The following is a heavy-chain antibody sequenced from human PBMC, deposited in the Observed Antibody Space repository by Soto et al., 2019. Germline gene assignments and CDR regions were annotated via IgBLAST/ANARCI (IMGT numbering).Heavy chain of an antibody. D-gene: IGHD1-7*01. Sequence: GGSLRLSCAASGLTFSTYTMTWVRQAPGKGLEWVSSVGGSGDGTYYADSVKGRFTISRDRSKNTLYLQMSSLRAEDTALYYCAKNQERELPRVIDFWGQGTLVTVSS. V-gene: IGHV3-23*01. CDR3: AKNQERELPRVIDF. J-gene: IGHJ4*02. CDR2: VGGSGDGT. CDR1: GLTFSTYT.